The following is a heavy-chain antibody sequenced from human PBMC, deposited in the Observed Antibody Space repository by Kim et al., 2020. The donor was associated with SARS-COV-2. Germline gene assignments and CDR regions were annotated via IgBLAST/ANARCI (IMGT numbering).Heavy chain of an antibody. V-gene: IGHV3-30*07. J-gene: IGHJ4*02. D-gene: IGHD2-21*02. CDR3: AREGVVVTAISSYYFDY. Sequence: KGRFTISRDNSKNTLYLQMNSLRAEDTAVYYCAREGVVVTAISSYYFDYWGQGTLVTVSS.